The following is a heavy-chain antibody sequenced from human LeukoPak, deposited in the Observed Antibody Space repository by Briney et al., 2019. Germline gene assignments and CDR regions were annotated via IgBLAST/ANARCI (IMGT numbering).Heavy chain of an antibody. D-gene: IGHD1-26*01. CDR1: GFTVSDAW. V-gene: IGHV3-15*01. CDR3: TTEYSRSFSN. J-gene: IGHJ4*02. CDR2: FKSKTNGGTT. Sequence: PGGSLRLSCAASGFTVSDAWMNWVRQVPGKGLEWIGLFKSKTNGGTTDYAAPVKGRFTMSRDDSKNTLYLQMNSLKTEDTAMYYCTTEYSRSFSNWGQGILVTDSS.